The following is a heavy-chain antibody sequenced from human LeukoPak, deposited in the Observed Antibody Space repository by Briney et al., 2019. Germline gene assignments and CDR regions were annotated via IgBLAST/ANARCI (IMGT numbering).Heavy chain of an antibody. CDR1: GGSISSSSYY. D-gene: IGHD3-22*01. J-gene: IGHJ4*02. CDR3: ARHTYDSNGYYRAGFDY. V-gene: IGHV4-39*01. CDR2: MYNSVTT. Sequence: SETLSLTCTVSGGSISSSSYYWGWIRQSPGTGLEWIGSMYNSVTTYYNPSLKSRVTISVDTSKNQFSLKLSSVTAADTAMYYCARHTYDSNGYYRAGFDYWGQGTLVTVSS.